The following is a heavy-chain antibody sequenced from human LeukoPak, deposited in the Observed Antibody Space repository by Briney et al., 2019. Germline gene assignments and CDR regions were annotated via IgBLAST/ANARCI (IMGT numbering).Heavy chain of an antibody. D-gene: IGHD6-19*01. CDR2: ISSSSSTI. CDR1: GFTFSSYS. J-gene: IGHJ6*02. CDR3: ATYSGIAVAYYYYGMDV. V-gene: IGHV3-48*02. Sequence: GGSLRLSCAASGFTFSSYSMNWVRQAPGKGLEWVSYISSSSSTIYYADSVKGRFTISRDNAKNSLYLQMNSLRDEDTAVYYCATYSGIAVAYYYYGMDVWGQGTTVTVSS.